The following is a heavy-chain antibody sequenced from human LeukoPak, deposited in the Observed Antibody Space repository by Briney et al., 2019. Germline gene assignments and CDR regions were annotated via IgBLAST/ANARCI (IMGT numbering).Heavy chain of an antibody. CDR1: GGSISSSSYH. CDR2: IYTSGST. Sequence: SETLSLTCTVSGGSISSSSYHWGWIRQPAGKGLEWIGRIYTSGSTNYNPSLKSRVTMSVDTSKNQFSLKLSSVTAADTAVYYCARFWGWETDAFDIWGQGTMVTVSS. D-gene: IGHD3-16*01. CDR3: ARFWGWETDAFDI. J-gene: IGHJ3*02. V-gene: IGHV4-61*02.